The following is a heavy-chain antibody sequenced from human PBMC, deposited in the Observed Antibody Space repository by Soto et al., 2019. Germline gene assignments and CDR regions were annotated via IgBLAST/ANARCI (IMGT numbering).Heavy chain of an antibody. Sequence: QVQLVQSGGEVKKPGSSVKISCKASGGTFTSYAISWVRQAPGHGLEWMGGIIPMFGTPKYAQKLQGRVTITAVASTSTVYLELSRQRSEDTAVYYCARKRPYYYDTSGYWRDYDYAIEVWGQGTTVTVSS. CDR1: GGTFTSYA. CDR3: ARKRPYYYDTSGYWRDYDYAIEV. CDR2: IIPMFGTP. V-gene: IGHV1-69*01. D-gene: IGHD3-22*01. J-gene: IGHJ6*02.